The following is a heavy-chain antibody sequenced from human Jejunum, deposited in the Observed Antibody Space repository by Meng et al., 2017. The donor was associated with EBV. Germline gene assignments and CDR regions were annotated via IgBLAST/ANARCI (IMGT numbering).Heavy chain of an antibody. D-gene: IGHD6-19*01. CDR2: IIHSGST. Sequence: QVQLHQVGAGLLKPSETLSLTCAVYGGSFNYYYWTWIRQPPGKGLEWIGEIIHSGSTNYDPSLKSRVTISVDRSKNQFSLKLTSVTAADTAVYYCARKAVPGTFARPKFDYWGQGTLVTVSS. CDR3: ARKAVPGTFARPKFDY. V-gene: IGHV4-34*12. CDR1: GGSFNYYY. J-gene: IGHJ4*02.